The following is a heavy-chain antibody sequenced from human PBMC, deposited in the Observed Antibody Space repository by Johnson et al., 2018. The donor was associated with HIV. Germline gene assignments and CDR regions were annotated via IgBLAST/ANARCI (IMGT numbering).Heavy chain of an antibody. CDR2: ISYDGGNK. CDR1: GFTFSSYA. J-gene: IGHJ3*02. V-gene: IGHV3-30-3*01. CDR3: ASTGYSSGWYWDAFDI. D-gene: IGHD6-19*01. Sequence: QVQLVESGGGVVQPGRSLRLSCAASGFTFSSYAMHWVRQAPGKGLEWVAVISYDGGNKYYAASVKGRFTISRDNSKNTLYLKMNSLRAEDTAVYYCASTGYSSGWYWDAFDIWGQGTMVTVSS.